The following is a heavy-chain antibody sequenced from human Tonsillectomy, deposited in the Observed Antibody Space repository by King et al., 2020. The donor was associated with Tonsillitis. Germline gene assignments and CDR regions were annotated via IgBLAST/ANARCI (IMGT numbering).Heavy chain of an antibody. CDR2: ISYDGSNK. D-gene: IGHD3-10*01. J-gene: IGHJ4*02. Sequence: VQLVESGGGVVQPGRSLRLSCAASGFTFNNYAMHWVRQAPGKGLEWVALISYDGSNKYNADSVKGRFTISRDNSKSTLYLQMNSLRREDTAVYYCAQDVPGRGPFDSWGQGTLVTVSS. CDR3: AQDVPGRGPFDS. CDR1: GFTFNNYA. V-gene: IGHV3-30*18.